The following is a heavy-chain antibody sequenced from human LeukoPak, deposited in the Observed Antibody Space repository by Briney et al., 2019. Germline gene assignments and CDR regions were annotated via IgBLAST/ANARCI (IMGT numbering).Heavy chain of an antibody. J-gene: IGHJ4*02. D-gene: IGHD5-18*01. CDR2: INPNSGGT. CDR3: ARAFEEYSYGYFDY. Sequence: ASVKVSCKASGYTFTGYYMHWVRQAPGQGLEWMGWINPNSGGTNYAQKFQGRVTMTRDTSISTAYMELSRLRSDDTAVYYCARAFEEYSYGYFDYWGQGTLVTVSS. V-gene: IGHV1-2*02. CDR1: GYTFTGYY.